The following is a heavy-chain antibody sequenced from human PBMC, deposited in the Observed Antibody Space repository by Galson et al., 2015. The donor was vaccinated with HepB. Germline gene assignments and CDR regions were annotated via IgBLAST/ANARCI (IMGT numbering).Heavy chain of an antibody. CDR1: GFTFRNYG. CDR3: AREDGAY. V-gene: IGHV3-33*01. Sequence: SLRLSCAASGFTFRNYGFHWVRQAPGKGLEWVADIWNDGSNKYYSDSAKGRFTISKDNSRNTLYLQMNSLRVEDTAVYLCAREDGAYWGQGIMVTVSS. CDR2: IWNDGSNK. D-gene: IGHD3-10*01. J-gene: IGHJ4*02.